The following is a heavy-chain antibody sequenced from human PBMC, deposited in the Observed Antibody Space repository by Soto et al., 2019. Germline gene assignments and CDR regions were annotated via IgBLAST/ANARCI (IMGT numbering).Heavy chain of an antibody. CDR2: ISWDGGST. J-gene: IGHJ6*02. D-gene: IGHD3-3*01. V-gene: IGHV3-43*01. CDR1: GFTFDDYT. CDR3: AKDMGLRFLEWTLGGMDV. Sequence: GGSLRLSCAASGFTFDDYTMHWVRQAPGKGLEWVSLISWDGGSTYYADSVKGRFTISRDNSKNSLYLQMNSLRTEDTALYYCAKDMGLRFLEWTLGGMDVWGQGTTVTVSS.